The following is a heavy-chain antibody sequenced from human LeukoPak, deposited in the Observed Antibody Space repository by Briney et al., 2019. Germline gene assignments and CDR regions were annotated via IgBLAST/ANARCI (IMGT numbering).Heavy chain of an antibody. CDR2: IYYLGST. Sequence: PSETLSLTCTVSGGSISSYYRSWIRQPPGKGLEWVGHIYYLGSTNYNPSLKSRVTISIDTSKNYFSLKLNSVIAADTSVYYCARDRPGSYWYFDLSGRGTLVTVSS. CDR1: GGSISSYY. CDR3: ARDRPGSYWYFDL. D-gene: IGHD3-10*01. J-gene: IGHJ2*01. V-gene: IGHV4-59*01.